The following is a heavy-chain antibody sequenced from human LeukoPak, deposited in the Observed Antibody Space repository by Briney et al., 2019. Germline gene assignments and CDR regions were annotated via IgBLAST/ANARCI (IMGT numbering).Heavy chain of an antibody. J-gene: IGHJ6*03. Sequence: GGSLRLSCAASGFTFSSYAMSWVRQAPGKGLEWVSAISGSGGSTYYADSVKGRFAISRDNSKNTLYLQMNSLRAEDTAVYYCAKADSGSYYNYYYYYMDVWGKGTTVTVSS. V-gene: IGHV3-23*01. CDR3: AKADSGSYYNYYYYYMDV. CDR1: GFTFSSYA. CDR2: ISGSGGST. D-gene: IGHD1-26*01.